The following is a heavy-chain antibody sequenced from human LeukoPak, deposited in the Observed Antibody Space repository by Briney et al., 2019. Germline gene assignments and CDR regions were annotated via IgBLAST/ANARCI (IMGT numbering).Heavy chain of an antibody. D-gene: IGHD4-11*01. CDR1: GFTFSNYW. V-gene: IGHV3-74*01. CDR3: ARIHDYSNYFHWYFDL. J-gene: IGHJ2*01. Sequence: GGSLRLSCAASGFTFSNYWMHWVRQAPGKGLVWVSRINGDGSTTNYADSVKGRFTISRDNSKNTLFLQTTSLRAEDTALYYCARIHDYSNYFHWYFDLWGRGTLVTVSS. CDR2: INGDGSTT.